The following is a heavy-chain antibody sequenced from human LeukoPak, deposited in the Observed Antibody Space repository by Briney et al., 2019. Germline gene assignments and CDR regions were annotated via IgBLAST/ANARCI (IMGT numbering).Heavy chain of an antibody. D-gene: IGHD1-26*01. Sequence: SETLSLTCAVYGGSFSGYYWSWIRQPPGKGLEWIGEINHSGSTNSNLSLKSRVTISVDASKNQFSLKLSSVTAADTAVYYCARGGWELPEGSLDYWGQGTLVTVSS. CDR2: INHSGST. J-gene: IGHJ4*02. V-gene: IGHV4-34*01. CDR1: GGSFSGYY. CDR3: ARGGWELPEGSLDY.